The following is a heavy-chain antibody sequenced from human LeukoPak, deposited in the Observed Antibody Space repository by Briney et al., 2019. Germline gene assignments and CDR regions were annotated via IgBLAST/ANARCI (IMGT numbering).Heavy chain of an antibody. CDR1: GYTFTSYD. CDR3: ARRTVVVVPAAIRERSYYYYGMDV. Sequence: ASVKVPCKASGYTFTSYDINWVRQAPGQGLEWMGWISAYNGNTNYAQKLQGRVTMTTDTSTSTAYMELRSLRSDDTAVYYCARRTVVVVPAAIRERSYYYYGMDVWGQGTTVTVSS. CDR2: ISAYNGNT. D-gene: IGHD2-2*02. J-gene: IGHJ6*02. V-gene: IGHV1-18*01.